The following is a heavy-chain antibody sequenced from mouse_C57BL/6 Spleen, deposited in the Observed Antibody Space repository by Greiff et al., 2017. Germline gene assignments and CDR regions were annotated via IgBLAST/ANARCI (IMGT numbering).Heavy chain of an antibody. Sequence: LMESGPGLVKPSQSLSLTCSVTGYSITSGYYWNWIRQFPGNKLEWMGYISYDGSNNYNPSLKNRISITRDTSKNQFFLKLNSVTTEDTATYYCARGETAQAYFDYWGQGTTLTVSS. CDR2: ISYDGSN. CDR3: ARGETAQAYFDY. J-gene: IGHJ2*01. V-gene: IGHV3-6*01. CDR1: GYSITSGYY. D-gene: IGHD3-2*02.